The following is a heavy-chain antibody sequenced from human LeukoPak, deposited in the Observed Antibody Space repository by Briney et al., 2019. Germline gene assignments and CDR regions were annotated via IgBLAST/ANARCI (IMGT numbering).Heavy chain of an antibody. CDR3: ARNGGNSDFDY. J-gene: IGHJ4*02. CDR1: GGSISSSSGNC. V-gene: IGHV4-4*02. CDR2: IYHSGST. D-gene: IGHD4-23*01. Sequence: SETLSLTCAVSGGSISSSSGNCWTWVRQPPGKGLGWIGEIYHSGSTNYNPSLKSRVTMLLDKSKNQFSLKLSSVTAADTAVYYCARNGGNSDFDYWGQGTLVIVSS.